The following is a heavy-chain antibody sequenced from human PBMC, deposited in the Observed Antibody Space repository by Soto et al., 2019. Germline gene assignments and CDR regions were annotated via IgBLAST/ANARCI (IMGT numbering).Heavy chain of an antibody. J-gene: IGHJ4*02. CDR1: GYTFTSYY. Sequence: GASVKVSCKASGYTFTSYYMHWVRQAPGQGLEWMGWINPNSGGTYYAQKFQGRVTMTRDTSISTAYMELSRLRSDDTAVYYCARAQGLPYYLDYWGQGTLVTVSS. V-gene: IGHV1-2*02. D-gene: IGHD2-21*02. CDR2: INPNSGGT. CDR3: ARAQGLPYYLDY.